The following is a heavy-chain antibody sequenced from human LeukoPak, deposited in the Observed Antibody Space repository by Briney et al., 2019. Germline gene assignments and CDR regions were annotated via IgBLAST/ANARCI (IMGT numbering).Heavy chain of an antibody. CDR3: ARERETGGWYDY. CDR2: ISGDGGST. V-gene: IGHV3-43*02. J-gene: IGHJ4*02. CDR1: GFIFYNYA. D-gene: IGHD6-19*01. Sequence: PGGSLRLSCAAPGFIFYNYAIHWVRQAPGKGLEWVSLISGDGGSTFYADSVRGRFTISRDKTRKSLSLQMSSLRSEDTALYYCARERETGGWYDYWGQGTLVTVSS.